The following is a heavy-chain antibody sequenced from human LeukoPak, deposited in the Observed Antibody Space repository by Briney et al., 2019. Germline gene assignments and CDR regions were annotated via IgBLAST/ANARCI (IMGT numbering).Heavy chain of an antibody. Sequence: GGSLRLSCAASGFTFSSYWMNWARQAPGKGLEWVASINHNGNVNYYVDSAKGRFTISRDNAKNSLYLQMSSLRVEDTAVYYCARDTDADYPVDWYFDLWGRGTLVTVSS. J-gene: IGHJ2*01. CDR3: ARDTDADYPVDWYFDL. V-gene: IGHV3-7*01. CDR2: INHNGNVN. CDR1: GFTFSSYW. D-gene: IGHD4-17*01.